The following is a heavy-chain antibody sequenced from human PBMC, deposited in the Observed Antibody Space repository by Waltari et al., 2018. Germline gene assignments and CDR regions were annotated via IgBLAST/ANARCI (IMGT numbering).Heavy chain of an antibody. V-gene: IGHV4-39*07. CDR1: GVSISITSSY. Sequence: QLQLQESGPGLVKPSETLSLPCTVSGVSISITSSYWCWIRQPPGTGLEWIGSIYYSGSTYYNPSLKSRVTISVDTSKNQFSLKLSSVTAADTAVYYCAKEISHDAFDIWGQGTMVTVSS. CDR2: IYYSGST. CDR3: AKEISHDAFDI. J-gene: IGHJ3*02. D-gene: IGHD3-3*02.